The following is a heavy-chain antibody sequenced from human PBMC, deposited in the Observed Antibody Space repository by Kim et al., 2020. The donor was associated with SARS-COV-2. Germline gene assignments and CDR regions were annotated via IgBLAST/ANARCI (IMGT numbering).Heavy chain of an antibody. CDR2: GSNK. Sequence: GSNKHYADSVKGRFTISRDNSKNTRYLQMNSLRAEDTAVYYCARDGYLDYWGQGTLVTVSS. CDR3: ARDGYLDY. J-gene: IGHJ4*02. V-gene: IGHV3-30*01.